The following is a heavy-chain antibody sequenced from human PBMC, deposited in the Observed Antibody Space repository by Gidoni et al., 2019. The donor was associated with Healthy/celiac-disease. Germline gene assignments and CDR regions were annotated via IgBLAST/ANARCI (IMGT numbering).Heavy chain of an antibody. Sequence: QVQLLESGGGVVQPGRSLRLSCAASGFTFRSYGMHWVRRAPGKGLEWVAVISYDGSNKYYADSVKGRFTISRDNSKNTLYLQMNSLRAEDTAVYYCAKDRLSVYCSSTSCSYYYYYGMDVWGQGTTVTVSS. CDR2: ISYDGSNK. CDR1: GFTFRSYG. D-gene: IGHD2-2*01. V-gene: IGHV3-30*18. J-gene: IGHJ6*02. CDR3: AKDRLSVYCSSTSCSYYYYYGMDV.